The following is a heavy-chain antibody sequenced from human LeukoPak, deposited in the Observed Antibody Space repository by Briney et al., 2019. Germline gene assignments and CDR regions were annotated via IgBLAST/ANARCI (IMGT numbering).Heavy chain of an antibody. J-gene: IGHJ4*02. V-gene: IGHV3-7*03. Sequence: GGSLRLSCAASGFTYSNYWMSWVRQAPGKGLEWVANIKQDGSEKYYVDSVKGRFTISRDNSKNTLYLQMNSLRAEDTAVYYCAKVEGYSSGWYYFDYWGQGTLVTVSS. CDR3: AKVEGYSSGWYYFDY. D-gene: IGHD6-19*01. CDR1: GFTYSNYW. CDR2: IKQDGSEK.